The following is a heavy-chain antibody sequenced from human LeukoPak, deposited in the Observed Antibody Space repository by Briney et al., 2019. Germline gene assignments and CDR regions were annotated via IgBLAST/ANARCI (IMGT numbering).Heavy chain of an antibody. CDR3: ARSDYYYDSSGYRDWFDP. J-gene: IGHJ5*02. CDR1: GGSFSGYY. CDR2: INHSGST. V-gene: IGHV4-34*01. D-gene: IGHD3-22*01. Sequence: SETLSLSCAVYGGSFSGYYWSWIRQPPGKGLEWIGEINHSGSTNYNPSLKSRVTISVDTSKNQFSPKLSSVTAADTAVYYCARSDYYYDSSGYRDWFDPWGQGTLVTVSS.